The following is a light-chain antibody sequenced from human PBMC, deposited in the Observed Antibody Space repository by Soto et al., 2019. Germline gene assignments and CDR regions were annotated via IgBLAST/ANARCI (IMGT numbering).Light chain of an antibody. J-gene: IGLJ1*01. V-gene: IGLV2-14*01. Sequence: QSVLTQPASVSGSPGQSITISCTGTSSDVGSFTYVSWYQQHPGKAPKLLIYEVRKRPSGVSNRFSGSKSDNTASLTISGLQPEDEADYYCSSYTTSSSYVFGTGTQLTV. CDR1: SSDVGSFTY. CDR2: EVR. CDR3: SSYTTSSSYV.